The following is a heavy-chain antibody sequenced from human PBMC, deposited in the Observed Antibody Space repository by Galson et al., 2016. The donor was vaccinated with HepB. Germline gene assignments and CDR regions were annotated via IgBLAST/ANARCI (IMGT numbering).Heavy chain of an antibody. J-gene: IGHJ4*02. CDR2: INGDGSTI. Sequence: SLRLSCAASGITFSIYWMQWVRQAPGKGLEWVSRINGDGSTIGYADSVKGRFTISRDNAKNTVYLEMNGLRAEDTAVYYCTTDHSGNAVGYWGQGTLVTVSS. D-gene: IGHD6-19*01. CDR1: GITFSIYW. CDR3: TTDHSGNAVGY. V-gene: IGHV3-74*01.